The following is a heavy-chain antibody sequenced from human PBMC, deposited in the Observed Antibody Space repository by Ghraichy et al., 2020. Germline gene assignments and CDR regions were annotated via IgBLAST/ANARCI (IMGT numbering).Heavy chain of an antibody. CDR3: AHTTRDVGFFYYDSSGYSETDAFDI. V-gene: IGHV2-5*01. CDR1: GFSLRSSGVA. D-gene: IGHD3-22*01. Sequence: SGPTLVKPTQTLTLTCTFSGFSLRSSGVAVGWIRQPPGKALEWLALIHWNDDKRYSPSLKSRLTITKDTSKNQVVLTMTNMDPVDTATYYFAHTTRDVGFFYYDSSGYSETDAFDIWGQGTMVTVSS. CDR2: IHWNDDK. J-gene: IGHJ3*02.